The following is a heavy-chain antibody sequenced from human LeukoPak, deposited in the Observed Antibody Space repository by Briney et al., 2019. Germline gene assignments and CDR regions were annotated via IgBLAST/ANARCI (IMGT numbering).Heavy chain of an antibody. D-gene: IGHD6-13*01. CDR2: INPNSGGT. Sequence: GASVTVSCTASGYTFTGYYMHWVRQAPGQGLEWMGWINPNSGGTNYAQKFQGRVTMTRDTSISTAYMELSRLRSDDTAVYYCAREGQLVSGAFDIWGQGTMVTVSS. V-gene: IGHV1-2*02. CDR3: AREGQLVSGAFDI. J-gene: IGHJ3*02. CDR1: GYTFTGYY.